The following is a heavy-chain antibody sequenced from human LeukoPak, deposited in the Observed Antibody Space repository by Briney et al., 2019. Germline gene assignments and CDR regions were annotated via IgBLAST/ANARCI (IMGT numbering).Heavy chain of an antibody. CDR1: GYTFTGYY. Sequence: ASVKVSCKASGYTFTGYYMHWVRQAPGQGLEWMGWINPNSGGTNYAQKFQGRVTMTGDTSISTAYMELSRLRSDDTAVYYCVRDHSNDFWSGSGPLYYMDVWGKGTTVTVSS. D-gene: IGHD3-3*01. CDR2: INPNSGGT. J-gene: IGHJ6*03. V-gene: IGHV1-2*02. CDR3: VRDHSNDFWSGSGPLYYMDV.